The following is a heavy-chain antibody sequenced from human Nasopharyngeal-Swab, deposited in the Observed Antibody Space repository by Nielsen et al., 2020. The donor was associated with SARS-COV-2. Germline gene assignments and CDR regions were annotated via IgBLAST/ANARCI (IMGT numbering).Heavy chain of an antibody. CDR1: GGSISSSSYY. Sequence: SETLSLTCTVSGGSISSSSYYGGWIRQPPGKGLKWIGSIYYSGSPYSTPSLKSRVTISVDTSKTQFSLKLSTVTAADTAVYYCTQDVLLWFGELYGGNWFDPWGQGTLVTVSS. D-gene: IGHD3-10*01. V-gene: IGHV4-39*01. J-gene: IGHJ5*02. CDR3: TQDVLLWFGELYGGNWFDP. CDR2: IYYSGSP.